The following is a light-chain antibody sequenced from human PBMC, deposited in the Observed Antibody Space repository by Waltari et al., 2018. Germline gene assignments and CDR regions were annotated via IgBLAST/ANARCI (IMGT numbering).Light chain of an antibody. CDR2: GAS. CDR1: QSVTRT. V-gene: IGKV3-20*01. Sequence: ELVLTHSPGTLSLSPGERAHLSCRASQSVTRTLAWYQQKPGQAPRLLIYGASNMATGIPDRFSGSGSGTDFSLTISRLEPEDFAVYYCQHYLRLPATFGQGTKVEIK. J-gene: IGKJ1*01. CDR3: QHYLRLPAT.